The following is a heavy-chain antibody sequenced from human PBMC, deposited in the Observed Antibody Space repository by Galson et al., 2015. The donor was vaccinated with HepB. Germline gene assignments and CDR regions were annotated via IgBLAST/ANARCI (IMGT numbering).Heavy chain of an antibody. D-gene: IGHD3-22*01. V-gene: IGHV5-10-1*01. CDR1: GYSFTSYW. J-gene: IGHJ3*02. Sequence: QSGAEVKKPGESLRISCKGSGYSFTSYWISWVRQMPGKGLEWMGRIDPSDSYTNYSPSFQGHVTISADKSISTAYLQWSSLKASDTAMYYCARHQYYYDSSGYGAFDIWGQGTMVTVSS. CDR3: ARHQYYYDSSGYGAFDI. CDR2: IDPSDSYT.